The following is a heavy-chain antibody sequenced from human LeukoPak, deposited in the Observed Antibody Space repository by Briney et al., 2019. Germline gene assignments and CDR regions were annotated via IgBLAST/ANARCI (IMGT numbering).Heavy chain of an antibody. Sequence: SVTVSCEASGGTYSSYAISCVREAPGQGLEWRGGIIPNFCTANYAQTFQGRVTITSDESTSPAYLKLSSLRSEDTAVYYCAREADRVVFIGSDAFDIWGQGTMVTVSS. CDR2: IIPNFCTA. D-gene: IGHD3-22*01. J-gene: IGHJ3*02. CDR3: AREADRVVFIGSDAFDI. V-gene: IGHV1-69*13. CDR1: GGTYSSYA.